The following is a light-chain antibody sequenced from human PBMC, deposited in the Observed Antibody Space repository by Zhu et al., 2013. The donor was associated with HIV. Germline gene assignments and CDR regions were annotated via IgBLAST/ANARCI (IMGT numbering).Light chain of an antibody. CDR2: GAS. CDR3: QQYNKWPRT. Sequence: EIVMTQSPATLSVSPGERATLSCRASQSVSNSLAWYQQKPGQAPRLLIYGASTRATGIPARFSGSGSGTEFTLTISSLQSEDFAVYYCQQYNKWPRTFGQGTNVEIK. V-gene: IGKV3-15*01. J-gene: IGKJ1*01. CDR1: QSVSNS.